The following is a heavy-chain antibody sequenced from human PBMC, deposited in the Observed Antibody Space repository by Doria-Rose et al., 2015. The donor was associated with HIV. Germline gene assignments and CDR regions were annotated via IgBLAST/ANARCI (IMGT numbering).Heavy chain of an antibody. D-gene: IGHD1-26*01. Sequence: LRLSCAASGFTFSDHYMDWVRQAPGKGLEWVGRSKNKVKSYITEYAASVKGRFTISRDDSKDSLYLQMNSQKSEDTAVYYCATWISGTYNIWGQGTLVTVSS. CDR2: SKNKVKSYIT. CDR3: ATWISGTYNI. CDR1: GFTFSDHY. V-gene: IGHV3-72*01. J-gene: IGHJ4*02.